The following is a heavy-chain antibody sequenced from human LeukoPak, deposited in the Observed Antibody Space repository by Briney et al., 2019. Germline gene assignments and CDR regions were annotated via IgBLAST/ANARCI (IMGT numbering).Heavy chain of an antibody. CDR3: ARGPKRWLQFHYYYYMDV. V-gene: IGHV4-34*01. CDR2: INHSVSN. D-gene: IGHD5-24*01. J-gene: IGHJ6*03. CDR1: GGSFSVYY. Sequence: SETLSLTCALYGGSFSVYYWSWIRQPPGKGLEWIGEINHSVSNNYNPPFKSRVTISVDTSRNQFSLKLSSVTAGDTAVYYCARGPKRWLQFHYYYYMDVWGEGTTVTVSS.